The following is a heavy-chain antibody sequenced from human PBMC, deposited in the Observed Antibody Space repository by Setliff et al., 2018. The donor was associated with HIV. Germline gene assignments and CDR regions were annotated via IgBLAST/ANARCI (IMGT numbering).Heavy chain of an antibody. J-gene: IGHJ5*02. CDR3: ARGSKLVWGRWFDP. D-gene: IGHD6-6*01. CDR1: GGSFSDYH. Sequence: PSETLSLTCAVYGGSFSDYHWSWIRQAPRKRLEWIGEVYDSGSTNYNPSLKSRVTVTVDTSKNQLSLRLNSVTAADTAVYYCARGSKLVWGRWFDPWGQGTLVTVSS. CDR2: VYDSGST. V-gene: IGHV4-34*01.